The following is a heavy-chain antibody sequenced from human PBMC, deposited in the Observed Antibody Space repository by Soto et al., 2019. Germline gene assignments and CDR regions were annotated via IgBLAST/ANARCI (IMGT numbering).Heavy chain of an antibody. Sequence: PGGSLSLSYAVSGFTFSSCAMHWVRQAPGKGLEWVAIISDDGSSQYYADSLKGRFTVSKENSKTTLYLQMTALRAGDTAVYYCANPRWQHDPYFAFWGQGPLVTVSP. CDR1: GFTFSSCA. CDR3: ANPRWQHDPYFAF. V-gene: IGHV3-30*18. J-gene: IGHJ4*02. CDR2: ISDDGSSQ. D-gene: IGHD2-15*01.